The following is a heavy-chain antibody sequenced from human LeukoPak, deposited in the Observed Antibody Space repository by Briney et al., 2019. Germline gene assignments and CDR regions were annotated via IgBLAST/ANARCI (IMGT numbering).Heavy chain of an antibody. CDR3: ARGRMATRSAFDI. D-gene: IGHD5-24*01. CDR1: GFTFSSYA. Sequence: QAGGSLRLSCAASGFTFSSYAMSWVRQAPGKGLEWVSAISGSGGSTYYADSVKGRFTISRDNSKNTLYLQMNSLRAEDTAVYYCARGRMATRSAFDIWGQGTMVTVSS. V-gene: IGHV3-23*01. J-gene: IGHJ3*02. CDR2: ISGSGGST.